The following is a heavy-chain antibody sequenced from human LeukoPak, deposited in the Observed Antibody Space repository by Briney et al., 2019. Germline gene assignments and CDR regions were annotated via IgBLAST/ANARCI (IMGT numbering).Heavy chain of an antibody. CDR3: ARGLTLRY. V-gene: IGHV4-34*01. J-gene: IGHJ4*02. Sequence: SETLSLTCAVYGGSFSGYYWSWIRQPPGKGLEQIGEINHSGSTNYNPSLKSRVTISVDTSKNQFSLKLSSVTAADTAVYYCARGLTLRYWGQGTLITVSS. CDR1: GGSFSGYY. CDR2: INHSGST. D-gene: IGHD3-16*01.